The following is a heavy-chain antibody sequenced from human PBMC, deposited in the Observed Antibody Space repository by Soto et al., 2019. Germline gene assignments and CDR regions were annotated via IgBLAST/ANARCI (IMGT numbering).Heavy chain of an antibody. CDR2: IGTSAST. Sequence: DVRLLESGGGLVQPGGSLRLSCAASGFTFSSYSMSWVRQAPGNGLEWVSTIGTSASTYYGDSVRGRFTISRDNSRNTLYLQMNSLRPEDTAVYYCADLSRYCTSSNCDWGQGTLVTVSS. D-gene: IGHD2-2*01. V-gene: IGHV3-23*01. J-gene: IGHJ4*02. CDR3: ADLSRYCTSSNCD. CDR1: GFTFSSYS.